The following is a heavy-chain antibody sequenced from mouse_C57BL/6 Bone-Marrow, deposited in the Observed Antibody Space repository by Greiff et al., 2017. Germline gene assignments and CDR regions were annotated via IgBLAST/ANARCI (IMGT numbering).Heavy chain of an antibody. Sequence: EVQLVESGGGLVQPGGSLKLSCAASGFTFSDYYMYWVRQTPEKRLEWVAYISTGGGRTYYPDTVQGRFTISRDTAKNTLYLQMSRLKSEDTAMYYGARPWLLREYYAIDYWGQGTSVTVSS. CDR3: ARPWLLREYYAIDY. V-gene: IGHV5-12*01. CDR1: GFTFSDYY. CDR2: ISTGGGRT. D-gene: IGHD2-3*01. J-gene: IGHJ4*01.